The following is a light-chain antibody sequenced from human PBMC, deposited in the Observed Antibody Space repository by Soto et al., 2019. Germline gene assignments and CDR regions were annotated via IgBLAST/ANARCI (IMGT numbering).Light chain of an antibody. V-gene: IGLV1-44*01. CDR2: SNN. Sequence: QSVLTQPPPASGTPGQRVTIPCSGSSSNIGSNTVNWYHHLPGTAPKLLIYSNNQRHSGVPDRFSASKSGTSASLAISGLQSEDEADYYCAAWDGSLNGYVFGTGTKVTV. J-gene: IGLJ1*01. CDR1: SSNIGSNT. CDR3: AAWDGSLNGYV.